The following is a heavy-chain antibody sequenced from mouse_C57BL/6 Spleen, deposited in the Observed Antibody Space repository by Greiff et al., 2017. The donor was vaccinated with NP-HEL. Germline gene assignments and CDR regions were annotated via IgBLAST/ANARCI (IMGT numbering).Heavy chain of an antibody. CDR3: ARRGERGYFDY. V-gene: IGHV1-7*01. CDR1: GYTFTSYW. CDR2: INPSSGYT. J-gene: IGHJ2*01. Sequence: QVQLQQSGAELAKPGASVKLSCKASGYTFTSYWMHWVKQRPGQGLEWIGYINPSSGYTKYNQKFKDKATLPADKSSSTAYMQLSSLTYEDSAVYYCARRGERGYFDYWGKGTTLTVSS.